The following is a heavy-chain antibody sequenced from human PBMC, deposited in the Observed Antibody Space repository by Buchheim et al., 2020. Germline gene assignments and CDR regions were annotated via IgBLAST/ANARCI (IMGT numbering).Heavy chain of an antibody. J-gene: IGHJ3*02. D-gene: IGHD5-24*01. CDR2: ISYDGSNK. Sequence: QLVESGGGLVQPGGSLRLSCAASGFTFSRYWMTWVRQAPGKGLEWVAVISYDGSNKYYADSVKGRFTISRDNSKNTLYLQMNSLRAEDTAVYYCAREEEMATIPRFFRRVGAFDIWGQGT. V-gene: IGHV3-30*03. CDR3: AREEEMATIPRFFRRVGAFDI. CDR1: GFTFSRYW.